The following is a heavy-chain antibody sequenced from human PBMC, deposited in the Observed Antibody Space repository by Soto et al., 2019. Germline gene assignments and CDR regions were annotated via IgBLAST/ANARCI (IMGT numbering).Heavy chain of an antibody. V-gene: IGHV3-53*01. CDR2: IYSGGNT. CDR3: AIAPSPSRLFDY. J-gene: IGHJ4*01. D-gene: IGHD6-13*01. CDR1: GFTVGSNY. Sequence: PGGSLRLSCAASGFTVGSNYMSWVRQAPGKGLEWVSVIYSGGNTYYADSVKGRFTISRDISKNTLYLQMNSLRAEDTALYYCAIAPSPSRLFDYWGHGPHVTVSP.